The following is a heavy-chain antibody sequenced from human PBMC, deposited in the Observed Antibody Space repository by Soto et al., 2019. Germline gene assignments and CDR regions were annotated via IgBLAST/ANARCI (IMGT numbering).Heavy chain of an antibody. CDR1: GSTFSSYA. Sequence: SLRLSCAASGSTFSSYAMSWVRQAPGKGLEWVSGISGSGFNSYYATSVKGRFTISRDNAKNSLYLQMNSLRSEDTAVYYCARDPYYYDSSGYYPFDYWGQGTLVTVSS. V-gene: IGHV3-23*01. D-gene: IGHD3-22*01. CDR2: ISGSGFNS. J-gene: IGHJ4*02. CDR3: ARDPYYYDSSGYYPFDY.